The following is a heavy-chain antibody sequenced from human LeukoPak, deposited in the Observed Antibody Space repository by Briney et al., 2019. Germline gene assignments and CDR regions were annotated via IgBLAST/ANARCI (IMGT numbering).Heavy chain of an antibody. CDR3: ARDGGDYNFDY. J-gene: IGHJ4*02. D-gene: IGHD4-17*01. CDR2: TYYSGST. CDR1: GGSISSSSYH. Sequence: SETLSLTCTVSGGSISSSSYHWGWIRHPPGKGLEWIGNTYYSGSTHYNPSLKSRVTISVDTSKNQFSLKVSSVTAADTAVYYCARDGGDYNFDYWGQGTLVTVSS. V-gene: IGHV4-39*07.